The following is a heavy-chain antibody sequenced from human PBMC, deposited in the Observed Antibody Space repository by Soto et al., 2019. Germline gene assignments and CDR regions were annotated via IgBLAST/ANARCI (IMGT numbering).Heavy chain of an antibody. Sequence: EVQLVESGGGLVQPGGSLRLSCAASGFIFSSYWMNWVRQAPGKGLEWVASINQDGREKYYVDSVKGRFTISRDNAENSLYLQVNSLRAEDTAVYYCARDGEEAGLYFDYWGQGTLVTVSS. V-gene: IGHV3-7*01. CDR3: ARDGEEAGLYFDY. CDR1: GFIFSSYW. J-gene: IGHJ4*02. CDR2: INQDGREK. D-gene: IGHD6-19*01.